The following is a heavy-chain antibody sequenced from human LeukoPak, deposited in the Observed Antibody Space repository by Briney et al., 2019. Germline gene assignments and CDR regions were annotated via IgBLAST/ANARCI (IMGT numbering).Heavy chain of an antibody. Sequence: PSETLSLTCAVYGGSFSGSYWSWIRQPPGKGLEWIGYAYSSGTTNYNPSLRSRVTISVDTSKNQFSLKLTSVTAADTAFYYCARDHTYYYDSSGYLGTFDIWGPGTMVSVSS. CDR2: AYSSGTT. V-gene: IGHV4-59*01. CDR3: ARDHTYYYDSSGYLGTFDI. D-gene: IGHD3-22*01. CDR1: GGSFSGSY. J-gene: IGHJ3*02.